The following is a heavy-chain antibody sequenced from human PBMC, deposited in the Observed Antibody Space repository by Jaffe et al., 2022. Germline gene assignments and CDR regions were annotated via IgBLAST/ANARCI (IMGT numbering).Heavy chain of an antibody. D-gene: IGHD6-13*01. CDR2: MNPNSGNT. CDR1: GYTFTSYD. V-gene: IGHV1-8*01. J-gene: IGHJ6*03. Sequence: QVQLVQSGAEVKKPGASVKVSCKASGYTFTSYDINWVRQATGQGLEWMGWMNPNSGNTGYAQKFQGRVTMTRNTSISTAYMELSSLRSEDTAVYYCARGVAAAVDYYYYMDVWGKGTTVTVSS. CDR3: ARGVAAAVDYYYYMDV.